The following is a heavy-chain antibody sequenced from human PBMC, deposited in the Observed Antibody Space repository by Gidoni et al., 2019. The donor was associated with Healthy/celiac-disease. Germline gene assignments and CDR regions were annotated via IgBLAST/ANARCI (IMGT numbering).Heavy chain of an antibody. CDR3: AKDGTDTAPPGPSDY. Sequence: EVQLLESGGCLVHPGGSLRLSCAASGFTFSRYALSWVRQAPGKGLAWVSAMSGSGVSTDYADSVKGRFTISRDNSKNTLYLQMNSLRAEDTAVYYCAKDGTDTAPPGPSDYWGQGTLVTVSS. CDR2: MSGSGVST. CDR1: GFTFSRYA. V-gene: IGHV3-23*01. J-gene: IGHJ4*02. D-gene: IGHD5-18*01.